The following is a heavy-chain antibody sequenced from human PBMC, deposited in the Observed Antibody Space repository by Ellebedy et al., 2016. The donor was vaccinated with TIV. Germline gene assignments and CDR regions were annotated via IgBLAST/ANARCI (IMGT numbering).Heavy chain of an antibody. CDR2: VSYNGFNT. V-gene: IGHV3-30*03. CDR3: VRGKGYDFGEE. CDR1: GFTFTSYG. D-gene: IGHD4-17*01. Sequence: GESLKISCAAFGFTFTSYGLHWVRQAPGKGLEWVAFVSYNGFNTYYRGSVRGRFSISRDNAKDTLYLQMSSLRHEDTAVYHCVRGKGYDFGEEWGQGTLVSVSS. J-gene: IGHJ4*02.